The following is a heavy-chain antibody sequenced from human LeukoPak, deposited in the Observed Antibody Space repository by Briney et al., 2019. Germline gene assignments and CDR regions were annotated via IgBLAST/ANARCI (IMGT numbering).Heavy chain of an antibody. CDR3: ARGRRFYYGSGSYYGDFDY. V-gene: IGHV4-4*07. J-gene: IGHJ4*02. CDR1: GGSISSYY. CDR2: IYTSGST. Sequence: SKTLSLTCTVSGGSISSYYCSWIRQPAGKGLEWIGRIYTSGSTNYNPSLKSRVTMSVDTSKNQFSLKLSSVTAADTAVYYCARGRRFYYGSGSYYGDFDYWGQGTLVTVSS. D-gene: IGHD3-10*01.